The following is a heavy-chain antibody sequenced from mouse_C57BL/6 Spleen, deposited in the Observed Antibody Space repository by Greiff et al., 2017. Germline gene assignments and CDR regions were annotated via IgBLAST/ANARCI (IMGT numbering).Heavy chain of an antibody. Sequence: QVHVKQSGAELARPGASVKMSCKASGYTFTSYTMHWVKQRPGQGLEWIGYINPSSGYTKYNQKFKDKATLTADKSYSTAYMQLSSLTSEDSAVYYCARSDYYGSSYWYSDVWCTGTTVTVSS. CDR3: ARSDYYGSSYWYSDV. V-gene: IGHV1-4*01. D-gene: IGHD1-1*01. J-gene: IGHJ1*03. CDR2: INPSSGYT. CDR1: GYTFTSYT.